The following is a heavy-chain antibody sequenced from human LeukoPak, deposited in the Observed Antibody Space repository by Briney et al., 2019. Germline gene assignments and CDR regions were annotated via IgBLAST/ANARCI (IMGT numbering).Heavy chain of an antibody. CDR3: AKGTIAVAGPHVFFDY. CDR1: GFTFSSYA. Sequence: GGSLRLSCAASGFTFSSYAMSWVRQAPGKGLEWVSAISGSGGSTYYADSVKGRFTISRDNSKNTLYLQMSSLRAEDTAVYYCAKGTIAVAGPHVFFDYWGQGTLVTVSS. CDR2: ISGSGGST. V-gene: IGHV3-23*01. D-gene: IGHD6-19*01. J-gene: IGHJ4*02.